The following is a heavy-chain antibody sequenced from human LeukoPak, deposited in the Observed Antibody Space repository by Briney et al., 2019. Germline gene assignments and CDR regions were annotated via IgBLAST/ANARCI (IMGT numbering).Heavy chain of an antibody. Sequence: SETLSLTCTVSADSISNFYWNWIRQSPGKGLEWIGNIHYSGSSVYNPSLKSRGTISIDTSRKQFFLKLSSVTAADTAVYFCALAPNSNWFDFWGPGTLVTVSS. D-gene: IGHD2-8*01. J-gene: IGHJ5*01. CDR1: ADSISNFY. CDR3: ALAPNSNWFDF. CDR2: IHYSGSS. V-gene: IGHV4-59*08.